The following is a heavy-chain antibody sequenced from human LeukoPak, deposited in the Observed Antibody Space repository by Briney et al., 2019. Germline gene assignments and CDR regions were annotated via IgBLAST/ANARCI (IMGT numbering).Heavy chain of an antibody. D-gene: IGHD7-27*01. Sequence: PSETLSLTCVVSGYSISSGYYWGWIRQPPGKGLEWIGSIWHSGTTYYNPSLKSRDTISVDTSNNQFSLKLSSVTAADTAVFYCARLWGSGYYFDSWGQGTLVTVSS. J-gene: IGHJ4*02. CDR2: IWHSGTT. CDR1: GYSISSGYY. V-gene: IGHV4-38-2*01. CDR3: ARLWGSGYYFDS.